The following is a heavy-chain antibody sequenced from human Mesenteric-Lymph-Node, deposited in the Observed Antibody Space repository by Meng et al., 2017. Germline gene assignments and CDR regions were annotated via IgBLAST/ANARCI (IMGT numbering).Heavy chain of an antibody. CDR2: INPSGDT. CDR3: ARRGSRNGWSVDY. D-gene: IGHD2-15*01. CDR1: GGSLSDYH. V-gene: IGHV4-34*01. Sequence: QAQRPLGGAGLLKPPATLALTCGVYGGSLSDYHWNWIRQPPGKGLEWIGQINPSGDTNYSPSLKSRVTISVDTSKNQFSLKLNSVTAADTAVYYCARRGSRNGWSVDYWGQGTLVTVSS. J-gene: IGHJ4*02.